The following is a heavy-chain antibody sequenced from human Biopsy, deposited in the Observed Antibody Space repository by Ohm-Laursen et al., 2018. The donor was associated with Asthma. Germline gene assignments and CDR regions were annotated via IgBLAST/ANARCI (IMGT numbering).Heavy chain of an antibody. J-gene: IGHJ5*02. D-gene: IGHD3-9*01. V-gene: IGHV2-5*02. Sequence: TQTLTLTCSFSEFSLRTPAVGVGWIRQSPGKALEWLALIYWDDYNLFRPSLKRRLTITKDPSKNQVVLTMTKMDPVDSGTYYCALSQDSGFDDHSPSWFDPWGQGTLVTVSS. CDR2: IYWDDYN. CDR1: EFSLRTPAVG. CDR3: ALSQDSGFDDHSPSWFDP.